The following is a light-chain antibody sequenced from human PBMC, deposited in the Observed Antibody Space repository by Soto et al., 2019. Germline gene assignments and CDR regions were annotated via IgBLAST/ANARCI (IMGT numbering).Light chain of an antibody. CDR2: KAS. V-gene: IGKV1-5*03. J-gene: IGKJ1*01. Sequence: DIHMTQSPSTLSASVGDRVTITCRASQSISSWLAWYQQKPGKAPKLLIYKASSLESGVPSRFSGSGSGTEFTLTISSLQPDDFATYYCQQWTFGQGTKVDIK. CDR3: QQWT. CDR1: QSISSW.